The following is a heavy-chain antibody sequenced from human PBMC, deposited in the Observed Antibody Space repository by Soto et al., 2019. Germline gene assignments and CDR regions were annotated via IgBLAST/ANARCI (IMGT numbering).Heavy chain of an antibody. CDR3: AKDLRYFDGAGDY. V-gene: IGHV3-23*01. CDR2: ISGSGGST. Sequence: GXSLRLSCAASGFTFSSYAISWVVQAPGKGLEWVSAISGSGGSTYYADSVKGRFTISRDNSKNTLYLQMNSLRAEDTAVYYCAKDLRYFDGAGDYWGQGTLVTVSS. J-gene: IGHJ4*02. CDR1: GFTFSSYA. D-gene: IGHD3-9*01.